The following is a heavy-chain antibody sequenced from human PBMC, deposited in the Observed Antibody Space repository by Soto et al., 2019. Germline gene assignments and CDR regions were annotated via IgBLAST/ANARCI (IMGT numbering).Heavy chain of an antibody. CDR1: GFTFSSYG. CDR3: AKGGPYYYAHY. D-gene: IGHD3-10*01. J-gene: IGHJ4*02. Sequence: LMXCCAASGFTFSSYGMHWVRQAPGKGLEWVAVISYDGSNKYYADSVKGRFTISRDNSKNTLYLQMNSLRAEDTAVYYCAKGGPYYYAHYWGQGTLVTVSS. V-gene: IGHV3-30*18. CDR2: ISYDGSNK.